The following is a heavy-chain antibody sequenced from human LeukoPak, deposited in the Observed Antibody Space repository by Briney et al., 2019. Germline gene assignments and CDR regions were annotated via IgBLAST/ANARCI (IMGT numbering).Heavy chain of an antibody. CDR1: GFTFSSYW. CDR2: IKYDASST. CDR3: ARGATYAYYQDY. V-gene: IGHV3-74*01. J-gene: IGHJ4*02. Sequence: GGSLRLSCAASGFTFSSYWMHWVRQAPGKGLVWVSRIKYDASSTSYADSVKGRFTISRDNAKNTLYLQMNSLRAEDTAVYYCARGATYAYYQDYWGQGTLVTVSS. D-gene: IGHD1-26*01.